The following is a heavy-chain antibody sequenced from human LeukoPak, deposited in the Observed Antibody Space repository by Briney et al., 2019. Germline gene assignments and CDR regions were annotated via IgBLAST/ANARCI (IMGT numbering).Heavy chain of an antibody. Sequence: GGSLRLSCAASGFTFSSYSMNWVRQAPGKGLEWVSYISSSSSTIYYADSVKGRFTISRDNAKNSLYLQMNSLRDEDTAVYYCARDAYYDFWSGYSYWLDYWGQGTLVTVSS. CDR1: GFTFSSYS. J-gene: IGHJ4*02. CDR3: ARDAYYDFWSGYSYWLDY. D-gene: IGHD3-3*01. V-gene: IGHV3-48*02. CDR2: ISSSSSTI.